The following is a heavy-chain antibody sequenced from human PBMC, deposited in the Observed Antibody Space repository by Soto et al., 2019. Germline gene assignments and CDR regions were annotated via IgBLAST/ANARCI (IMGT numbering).Heavy chain of an antibody. CDR3: ARIGGYYYDSSGNMDWFDT. Sequence: AASVKVSCKASGYTFTGYYMHWVRQAPGQGLEWMGWINPNSGGTNYAQKFQGRVTMTRDTSISTAYMELSRLRSDDTAVYYCARIGGYYYDSSGNMDWFDTWGQGTLV. J-gene: IGHJ5*02. CDR1: GYTFTGYY. D-gene: IGHD3-22*01. V-gene: IGHV1-2*02. CDR2: INPNSGGT.